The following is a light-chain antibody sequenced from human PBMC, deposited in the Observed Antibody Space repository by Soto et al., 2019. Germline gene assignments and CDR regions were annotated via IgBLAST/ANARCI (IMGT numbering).Light chain of an antibody. CDR3: QQVNSYPLT. CDR1: QDISNY. V-gene: IGKV1-9*01. J-gene: IGKJ4*01. Sequence: DIQLTQSPSFLSASVGDRVTITCRASQDISNYLAWYQQKPGKAPKLLIYGTSTLQSGVPSRFSRSGSGTEFTLTISTLQPEDFATYYCQQVNSYPLTVGGATKVEIK. CDR2: GTS.